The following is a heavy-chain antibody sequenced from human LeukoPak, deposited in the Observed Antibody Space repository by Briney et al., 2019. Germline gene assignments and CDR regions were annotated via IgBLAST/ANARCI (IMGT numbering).Heavy chain of an antibody. CDR2: ISDNGGTI. Sequence: GGSLRLSCAASGFTFSSYEMNWVRQAPGKGLEWVAYISDNGGTIYYADSVRGRFTISRDNSENSVYLQMTSLTAEDTALYYCAKDVLDDRWLQLNPYDLWGQGTLVIVSS. D-gene: IGHD5-24*01. CDR1: GFTFSSYE. V-gene: IGHV3-48*03. CDR3: AKDVLDDRWLQLNPYDL. J-gene: IGHJ5*02.